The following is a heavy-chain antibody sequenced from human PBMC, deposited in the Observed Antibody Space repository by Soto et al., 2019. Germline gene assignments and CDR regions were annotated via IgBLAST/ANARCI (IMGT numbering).Heavy chain of an antibody. Sequence: QVQLVESGGGLVKPGGSLRLSCAASGFTFSDYYMNWIRQAPGKGLEWVSYISSSGTTIYYADSVKGRFTISRDNAKNSLFLQMNILRAEDTALYYCARGHSIFYGMDVWGQGTTVTVSS. CDR1: GFTFSDYY. D-gene: IGHD2-21*01. J-gene: IGHJ6*02. CDR2: ISSSGTTI. V-gene: IGHV3-11*01. CDR3: ARGHSIFYGMDV.